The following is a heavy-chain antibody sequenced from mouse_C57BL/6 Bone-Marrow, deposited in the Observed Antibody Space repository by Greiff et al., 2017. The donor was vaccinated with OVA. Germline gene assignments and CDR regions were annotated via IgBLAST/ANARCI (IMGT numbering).Heavy chain of an antibody. Sequence: DVMLVESGEGLVKPGGSLKLSCAASGFTFSSYAMSWVRQTPEKRLEWVAYISSGGDYIYYADTVKGRFTLSRDNARNTLYLQMSSLKSEDTAMYYCTSDRRLRLYAMDYWGQGTSVTVSS. J-gene: IGHJ4*01. CDR1: GFTFSSYA. D-gene: IGHD1-2*01. V-gene: IGHV5-9-1*02. CDR2: ISSGGDYI. CDR3: TSDRRLRLYAMDY.